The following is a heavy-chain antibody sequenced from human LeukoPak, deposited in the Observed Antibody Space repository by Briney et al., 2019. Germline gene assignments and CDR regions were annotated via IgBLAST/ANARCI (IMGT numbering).Heavy chain of an antibody. Sequence: ASVKVSCKASGYTFTSYDINWVRQATGQGLEWMGWMNPNSGNTGYAQKFQGRVTMTRNTSISTAYMELSSLRSEDTAVYYCAGTYYYDSSGYYFPGKRPFDYWGQGTLVTVSS. CDR2: MNPNSGNT. CDR3: AGTYYYDSSGYYFPGKRPFDY. V-gene: IGHV1-8*01. CDR1: GYTFTSYD. J-gene: IGHJ4*02. D-gene: IGHD3-22*01.